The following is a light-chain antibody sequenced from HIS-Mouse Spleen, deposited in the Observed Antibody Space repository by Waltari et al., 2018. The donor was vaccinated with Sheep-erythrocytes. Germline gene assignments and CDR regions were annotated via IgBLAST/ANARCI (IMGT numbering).Light chain of an antibody. J-gene: IGLJ2*01. V-gene: IGLV3-1*01. Sequence: SYELTQPPSVSVSPGQKASITCSGAKLGDTYAFWYQQKPGQSPVLVIYQDSKRPSGIPERFSGSNSGNTATLTISGTQAMDEADYYCQAWDSSTAWNVVFGGGTKLTVL. CDR2: QDS. CDR3: QAWDSSTAWNVV. CDR1: KLGDTY.